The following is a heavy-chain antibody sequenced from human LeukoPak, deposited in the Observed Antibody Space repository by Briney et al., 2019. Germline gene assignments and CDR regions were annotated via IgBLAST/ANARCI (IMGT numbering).Heavy chain of an antibody. J-gene: IGHJ3*02. CDR1: GFTFSSYA. CDR2: ITGGST. CDR3: AKDGDGTYYLGIGAFDI. Sequence: PGGSLRLSCAASGFTFSSYAMSWVRQALGTGLEWVSSITGGSTYYADSVKGRFTISRDNSKNTLYLQMNSLRAEDTAIYYCAKDGDGTYYLGIGAFDIWGQGTMVTVSS. V-gene: IGHV3-23*01. D-gene: IGHD3-10*01.